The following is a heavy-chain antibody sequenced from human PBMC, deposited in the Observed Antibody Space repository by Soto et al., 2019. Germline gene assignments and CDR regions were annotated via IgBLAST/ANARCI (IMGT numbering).Heavy chain of an antibody. J-gene: IGHJ6*02. CDR2: IYTSGST. CDR3: ARGRYCSRTRCYPYGMDV. V-gene: IGHV4-4*07. D-gene: IGHD2-2*01. CDR1: GGSISSYY. Sequence: SETLSLTCTVSGGSISSYYWSWIRQPAGKGLEWIGRIYTSGSTNYNPSLKSRVTMSVDTSKNQFSLKLSSVTAADTAVYYCARGRYCSRTRCYPYGMDVWGQGTTVTVSS.